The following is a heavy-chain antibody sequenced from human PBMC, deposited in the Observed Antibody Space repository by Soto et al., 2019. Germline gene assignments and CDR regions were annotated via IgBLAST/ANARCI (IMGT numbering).Heavy chain of an antibody. Sequence: SQTLSLTCAISGDSVSSNSAAWNWIRQSPSRGLEWLGRTYYRSKWYNDYAVSVKSRITINPDTSKNQFSLQLNSVTPEDTAVYYCARDRLVLSFRGPQVSTSQSYYYYYGMDVWGQGTTVTVSS. J-gene: IGHJ6*02. CDR1: GDSVSSNSAA. CDR3: ARDRLVLSFRGPQVSTSQSYYYYYGMDV. CDR2: TYYRSKWYN. V-gene: IGHV6-1*01. D-gene: IGHD2-2*01.